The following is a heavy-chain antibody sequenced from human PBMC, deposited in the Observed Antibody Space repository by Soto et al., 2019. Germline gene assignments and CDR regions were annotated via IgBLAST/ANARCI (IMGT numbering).Heavy chain of an antibody. CDR2: ISGSGGST. CDR3: AKVTVLRFLEWSPDAFDI. Sequence: PGGSLRLSCAASGFTFSSYAMSWVRQAPGKGLEWVSAISGSGGSTYYADSVKGRFTISRDNSKNTLYLQMNSLRAEDTAVYYCAKVTVLRFLEWSPDAFDIWGQGTMVTVSS. CDR1: GFTFSSYA. J-gene: IGHJ3*02. D-gene: IGHD3-3*01. V-gene: IGHV3-23*01.